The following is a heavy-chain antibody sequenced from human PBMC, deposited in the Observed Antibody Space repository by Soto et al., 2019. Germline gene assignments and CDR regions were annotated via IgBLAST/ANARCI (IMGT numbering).Heavy chain of an antibody. CDR1: GFTFSSYG. J-gene: IGHJ4*02. Sequence: HPGWSMRLSCAASGFTFSSYGMHWVRQAPGKGLEWVAVISYDGSNKYYADSVKGRFTISRDNSKNTLYMQMNSLRAEDTAVYYCAKESTPVVGTCYFVICGQGSRVTVS. D-gene: IGHD6-19*01. V-gene: IGHV3-30*18. CDR3: AKESTPVVGTCYFVI. CDR2: ISYDGSNK.